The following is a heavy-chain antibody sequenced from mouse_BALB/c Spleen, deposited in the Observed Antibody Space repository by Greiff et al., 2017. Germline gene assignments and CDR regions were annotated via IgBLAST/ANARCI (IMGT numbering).Heavy chain of an antibody. CDR3: ARSIYYDHDYFDY. V-gene: IGHV5-17*02. J-gene: IGHJ2*01. D-gene: IGHD2-4*01. CDR2: ISSDSSTT. CDR1: GFTFSSFG. Sequence: EVQLVESGGGLVQPGGSRKLSCAASGFTFSSFGMHWVRQAPEKGLEWVAYISSDSSTTYYTDTVKGRVTIFRDDPKNTLFLQMTSLRSEDTAMYYCARSIYYDHDYFDYWGQGTTLTVSS.